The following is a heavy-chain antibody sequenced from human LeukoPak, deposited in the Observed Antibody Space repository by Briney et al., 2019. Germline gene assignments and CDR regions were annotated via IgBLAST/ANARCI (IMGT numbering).Heavy chain of an antibody. V-gene: IGHV1-46*01. CDR1: GYTFTSYY. J-gene: IGHJ5*02. CDR3: ATYTSAQYYVFWSGYYTGGGYNWFDP. CDR2: INPSGGST. Sequence: GASVKVSCKASGYTFTSYYMHWVRQAPGQGLEWMGIINPSGGSTSYAQKFQGRVTMTRDTSTSTVYMELSSLRFEDTAVYYCATYTSAQYYVFWSGYYTGGGYNWFDPWGQGTLVTVSS. D-gene: IGHD3-3*01.